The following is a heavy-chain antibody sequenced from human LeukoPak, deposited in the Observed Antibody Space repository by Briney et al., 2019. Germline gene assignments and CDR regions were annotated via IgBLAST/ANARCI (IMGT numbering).Heavy chain of an antibody. CDR2: ISTSGSTI. Sequence: PGGSLRLSCAASGFSFSTYEMNWVRQAPGKGLQWVSYISTSGSTIYYADSVKGRFTISRDNAKNSLYLQMNSLRAEDTAVYYCASGTQSDYWGQGTLVTVSS. D-gene: IGHD3/OR15-3a*01. J-gene: IGHJ4*02. CDR1: GFSFSTYE. V-gene: IGHV3-48*03. CDR3: ASGTQSDY.